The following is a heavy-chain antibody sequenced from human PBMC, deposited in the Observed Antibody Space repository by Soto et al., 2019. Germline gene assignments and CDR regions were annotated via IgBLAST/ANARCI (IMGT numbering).Heavy chain of an antibody. CDR2: ISGFNGQT. V-gene: IGHV1-18*01. D-gene: IGHD3-10*01. Sequence: GPEVKKPGASVKVSCKASGNTFASHGFSWVRQVPGQGLEWMGWISGFNGQTNYALKFQGRVTLTTDTSTSTAYMELRSLRSDDTAVYFCARVDPRGVAVVRDYWGQGTLVTVSS. CDR1: GNTFASHG. J-gene: IGHJ4*02. CDR3: ARVDPRGVAVVRDY.